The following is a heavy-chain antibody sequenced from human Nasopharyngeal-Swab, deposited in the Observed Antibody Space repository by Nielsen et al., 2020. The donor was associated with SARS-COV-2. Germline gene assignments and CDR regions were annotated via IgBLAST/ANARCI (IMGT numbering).Heavy chain of an antibody. J-gene: IGHJ6*02. V-gene: IGHV3-21*01. D-gene: IGHD1-26*01. CDR1: GITFSSYS. CDR2: ISSSSSYI. Sequence: GESLKISCAASGITFSSYSMNWVRQAPGKGREWVSAISSSSSYIYDAESVKGRITISRDNAKNSLYLQMNSLRAEDTAVYYCARASTGARYYYYGMDVWGQGTTVTVSS. CDR3: ARASTGARYYYYGMDV.